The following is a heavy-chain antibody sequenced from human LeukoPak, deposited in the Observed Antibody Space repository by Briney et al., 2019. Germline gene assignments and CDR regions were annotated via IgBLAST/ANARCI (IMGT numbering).Heavy chain of an antibody. J-gene: IGHJ3*02. CDR1: GGTFSSYA. D-gene: IGHD4-17*01. Sequence: ASVKVSCKASGGTFSSYAISWVRQAPGQGLEWMGGIIPIFGTANYAQKFQGRVTITADESTRTAYMELSSLRSEDTAVYYCARLDYGDQSAPVVINAFDIWGQGTMVTVSS. CDR2: IIPIFGTA. V-gene: IGHV1-69*13. CDR3: ARLDYGDQSAPVVINAFDI.